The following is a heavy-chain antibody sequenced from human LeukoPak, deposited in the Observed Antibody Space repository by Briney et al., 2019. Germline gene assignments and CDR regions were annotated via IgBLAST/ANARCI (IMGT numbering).Heavy chain of an antibody. CDR1: GFTFSSHG. J-gene: IGHJ5*02. CDR3: AKDDNYIRFLS. V-gene: IGHV3-23*01. D-gene: IGHD3-16*01. CDR2: ITGSGGNR. Sequence: PGGSLRLPCAASGFTFSSHGMNWVRQAPGKGLEWVSGITGSGGNRYYADSVKGRFTISRDNSKNALYLQMNSLRAEDTAVYYCAKDDNYIRFLSWGQGTLVTVSS.